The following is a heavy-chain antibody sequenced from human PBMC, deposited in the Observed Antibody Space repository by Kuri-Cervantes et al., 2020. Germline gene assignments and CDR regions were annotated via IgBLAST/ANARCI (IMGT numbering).Heavy chain of an antibody. J-gene: IGHJ6*03. V-gene: IGHV1-69*06. D-gene: IGHD1-26*01. CDR3: ARGIRVGGAGYYYYMDV. Sequence: SVKVSCKASGGTFSSYAISWVRQAPGQGLEWMGGIIPIFGTANYAQKFQGRVTMTADKSTSTDYMEVSSLRSEDPAVYYCARGIRVGGAGYYYYMDVWGKGTTVTVSS. CDR1: GGTFSSYA. CDR2: IIPIFGTA.